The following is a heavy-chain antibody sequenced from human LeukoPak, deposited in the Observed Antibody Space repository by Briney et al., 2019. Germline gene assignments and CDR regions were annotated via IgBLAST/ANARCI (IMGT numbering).Heavy chain of an antibody. V-gene: IGHV1-69*05. CDR2: IIPIFGTA. CDR1: GGTFSSYA. J-gene: IGHJ4*02. D-gene: IGHD6-13*01. Sequence: SVKVSCKASGGTFSSYAISWVRQAPGQGLEWMGGIIPIFGTANYAQKLQGRVTMTTDTSTSTAYMELRSLRSDDTAVYYCARDISPYSSSWYMDWTDYWGQGTLVTVSS. CDR3: ARDISPYSSSWYMDWTDY.